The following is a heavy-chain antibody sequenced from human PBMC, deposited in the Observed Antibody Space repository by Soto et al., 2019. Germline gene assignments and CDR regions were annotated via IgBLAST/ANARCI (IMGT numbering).Heavy chain of an antibody. CDR2: ISSSSSYI. CDR1: GFTFSSYS. CDR3: AREERVYYDFWSGYYRAFDI. J-gene: IGHJ3*02. D-gene: IGHD3-3*01. V-gene: IGHV3-21*01. Sequence: PGGSLRLSCAASGFTFSSYSMNWVRQAPGKGLEWVSSISSSSSYIYYADSVKGRFTISRDNAKNSLYLQMNSLRAEDTAVYYCAREERVYYDFWSGYYRAFDIWGQGTMVTVSS.